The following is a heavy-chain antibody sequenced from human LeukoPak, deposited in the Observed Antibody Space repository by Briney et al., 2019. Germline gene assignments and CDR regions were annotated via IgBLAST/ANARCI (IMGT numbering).Heavy chain of an antibody. Sequence: SVKVSCKASGYTFTSYDISWVRRAPGQGLEWMGGIIPIFGTANYAQKFQGRVTITADESTSTAYMELSSLRSEDTAVYYCAASNSWGQGTLVTVSS. CDR1: GYTFTSYD. J-gene: IGHJ5*02. CDR3: AASNS. V-gene: IGHV1-69*13. CDR2: IIPIFGTA. D-gene: IGHD5-24*01.